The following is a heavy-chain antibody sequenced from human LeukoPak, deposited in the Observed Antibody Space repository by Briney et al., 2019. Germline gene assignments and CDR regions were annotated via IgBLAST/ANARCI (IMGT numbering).Heavy chain of an antibody. CDR2: IKPDGSEK. D-gene: IGHD3-10*01. CDR3: ARVSTHSGTMFYFDY. CDR1: AFTFSSYW. Sequence: GGSLRLSCAASAFTFSSYWMSWVRQAPGKGLEWVANIKPDGSEKYYVDSVKGRFTISRDNAKNSLYLQVNSLRAEDTAVYYCARVSTHSGTMFYFDYWGQGTLVTVSS. J-gene: IGHJ4*02. V-gene: IGHV3-7*01.